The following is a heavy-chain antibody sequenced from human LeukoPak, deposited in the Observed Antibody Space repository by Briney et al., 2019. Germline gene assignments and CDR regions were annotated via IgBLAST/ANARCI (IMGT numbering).Heavy chain of an antibody. J-gene: IGHJ4*02. CDR1: GYSFTSYW. CDR2: IYPGDSDT. D-gene: IGHD3-22*01. Sequence: ESLKISCKGSGYSFTSYWIGWVRQMPGKGLEWMGIIYPGDSDTRYSPSFQGQVTISADKSISTAYLQWSSLKASDTAMYYCARGPKYYDSSGYYYPPHFDYWGQGTLVTVSS. V-gene: IGHV5-51*01. CDR3: ARGPKYYDSSGYYYPPHFDY.